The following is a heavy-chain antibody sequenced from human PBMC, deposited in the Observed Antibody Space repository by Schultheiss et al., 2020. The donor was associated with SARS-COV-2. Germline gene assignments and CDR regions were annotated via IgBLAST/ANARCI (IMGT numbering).Heavy chain of an antibody. D-gene: IGHD3-3*01. CDR1: GGSISSGDYY. V-gene: IGHV4-39*07. CDR2: IYHSGST. CDR3: ASGSSGYYAPFDF. Sequence: SETLSLTCTVSGGSISSGDYYWSWIRQPPGKGLEWIGSIYHSGSTYYNPSLKSRVSISVDTSKNQFSLRLTSVTASDTAVYFCASGSSGYYAPFDFWGQGTLVTVSS. J-gene: IGHJ4*02.